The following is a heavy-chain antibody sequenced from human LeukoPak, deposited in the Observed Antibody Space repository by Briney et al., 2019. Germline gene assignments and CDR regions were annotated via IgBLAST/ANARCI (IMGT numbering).Heavy chain of an antibody. Sequence: PGGSLRLSCAASGFTFSSYSMNWVRQAPGKGLEWVSSISSSSSYIYYADSVKGRFTISRDKGKNSLYLQMNSLRTEDTAVYYCAREGSGFGELLSLSYYYYMDVWGKGTTVTISS. J-gene: IGHJ6*03. V-gene: IGHV3-21*01. CDR3: AREGSGFGELLSLSYYYYMDV. CDR1: GFTFSSYS. CDR2: ISSSSSYI. D-gene: IGHD3-10*01.